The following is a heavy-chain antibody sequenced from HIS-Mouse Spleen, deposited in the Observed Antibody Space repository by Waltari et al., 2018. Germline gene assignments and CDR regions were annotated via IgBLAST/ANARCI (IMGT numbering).Heavy chain of an antibody. V-gene: IGHV4-30-4*01. CDR2: IYYSGST. Sequence: QVQLQESGPGLVKPSQTLSLTCTVSGGSIRSGDYYWSWIRQPPGKGLEWIGYIYYSGSTYYNPSLKSRVTISVDTSKNQFSLKLSSVTAADTAVYYCARGSVDTAMVFDYWGQGTLVTVSS. CDR1: GGSIRSGDYY. J-gene: IGHJ4*02. CDR3: ARGSVDTAMVFDY. D-gene: IGHD5-18*01.